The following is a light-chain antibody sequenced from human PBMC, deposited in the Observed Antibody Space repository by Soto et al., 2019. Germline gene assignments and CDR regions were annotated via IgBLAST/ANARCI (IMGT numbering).Light chain of an antibody. Sequence: DIQMTQSPSSLSASVGDRVTITCRASESIARHLNWYQQKPGKAPKLLIYAASSLQNGVPSRFRGGGSGTDFTLTINNLQPEDFATYYCQQTYSTHSITFGQGKRLEIK. V-gene: IGKV1-39*01. CDR2: AAS. J-gene: IGKJ5*01. CDR3: QQTYSTHSIT. CDR1: ESIARH.